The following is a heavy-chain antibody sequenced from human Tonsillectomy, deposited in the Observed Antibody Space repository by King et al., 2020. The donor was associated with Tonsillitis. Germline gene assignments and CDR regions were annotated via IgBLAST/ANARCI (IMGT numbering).Heavy chain of an antibody. D-gene: IGHD4-17*01. CDR3: PTSGWDYGDYFDY. J-gene: IGHJ4*02. Sequence: VQLVESGGGLVKPGGSLRLSCAASGFTFSNAWMSWVRQAPGKGLEWVGRIKSKTDGGTTDYAAPVKGRFTISRDDSKNTLYLQMNSLKTEDTAVYYCPTSGWDYGDYFDYWGQGTLVTVSS. V-gene: IGHV3-15*01. CDR1: GFTFSNAW. CDR2: IKSKTDGGTT.